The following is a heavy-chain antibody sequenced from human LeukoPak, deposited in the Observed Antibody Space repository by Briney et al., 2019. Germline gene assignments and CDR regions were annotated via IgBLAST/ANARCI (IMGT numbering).Heavy chain of an antibody. CDR3: ASSYCSGGSCYAFDY. D-gene: IGHD2-15*01. CDR2: ISKSSSYI. J-gene: IGHJ4*02. Sequence: GGSLRLSCAASGFTFSSYSMNWVRQAPGKGLGWVSCISKSSSYIDYAGSVKGRFTISRDNAKNSLYLQMNSLRAEDTAVYYCASSYCSGGSCYAFDYWSQGTLVTVSS. V-gene: IGHV3-21*01. CDR1: GFTFSSYS.